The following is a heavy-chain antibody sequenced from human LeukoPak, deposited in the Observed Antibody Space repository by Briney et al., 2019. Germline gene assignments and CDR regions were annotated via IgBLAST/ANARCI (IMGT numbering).Heavy chain of an antibody. CDR2: INPSGGST. D-gene: IGHD2-2*01. CDR3: ARDLSSSISGGYWFDP. Sequence: GASVKVSCKPSGYTLTSYYMHWVRQAPGQGLEWMGIINPSGGSTSYAQKFQVRVTITRDTSKSTVYMALSSLRCEDTAVYYCARDLSSSISGGYWFDPWGQGTLVTVS. CDR1: GYTLTSYY. V-gene: IGHV1-46*01. J-gene: IGHJ5*02.